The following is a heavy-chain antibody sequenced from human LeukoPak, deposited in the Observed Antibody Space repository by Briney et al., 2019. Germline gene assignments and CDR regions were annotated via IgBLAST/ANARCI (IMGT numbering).Heavy chain of an antibody. CDR3: ARRPPMYSSGWYGGLNYFDY. D-gene: IGHD6-19*01. CDR2: TYYSGST. J-gene: IGHJ4*02. CDR1: GGSISSSSYY. Sequence: SETLSLTCTVSGGSISSSSYYWGWIRQPPGKGLEWIGSTYYSGSTYYNPSLKSRVTISVDTSKNQFSLKLSSVTAADTAVYYCARRPPMYSSGWYGGLNYFDYWGQGTLVTVSS. V-gene: IGHV4-39*01.